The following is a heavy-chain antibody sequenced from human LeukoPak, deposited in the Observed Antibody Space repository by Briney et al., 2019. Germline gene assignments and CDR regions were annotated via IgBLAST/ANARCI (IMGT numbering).Heavy chain of an antibody. CDR2: ISSSSSYI. CDR3: ARAGGYCSGGSCYFDY. J-gene: IGHJ4*02. Sequence: GGSLRLSCADSGFTFSSYSMNWVRQAPGKGLEWVSSISSSSSYIYYADSVKGRFTISRDNAKNSLYLQMNSLRAEDTAVYYCARAGGYCSGGSCYFDYWGQGTLVTVSS. D-gene: IGHD2-15*01. V-gene: IGHV3-21*01. CDR1: GFTFSSYS.